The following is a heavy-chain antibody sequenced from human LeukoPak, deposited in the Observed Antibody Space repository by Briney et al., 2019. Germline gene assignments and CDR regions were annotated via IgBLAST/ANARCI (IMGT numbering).Heavy chain of an antibody. J-gene: IGHJ4*02. V-gene: IGHV3-23*01. CDR3: GGGLDYFDY. D-gene: IGHD3-16*01. CDR1: GFTFNNYG. Sequence: GGSLRLSCAAPGFTFNNYGMSWVRQAPGKGLEWVAGLSASGSFIYYTDSVKGRFTISRDNSKNTLFLQMTGLKAEDTAVYFCGGGLDYFDYWGQGTPVTVSS. CDR2: LSASGSFI.